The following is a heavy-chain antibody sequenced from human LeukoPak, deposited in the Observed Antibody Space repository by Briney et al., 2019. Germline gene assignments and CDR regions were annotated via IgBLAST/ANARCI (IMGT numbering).Heavy chain of an antibody. CDR1: GDSISSGDYY. V-gene: IGHV4-30-4*01. Sequence: SQTLSLTCTVTGDSISSGDYYWSWIRQPPGRGLECIGYIYNSGSTYYSPSLKSRLTISIDTSKNQFSLKLSSVTAADTALYYCVRGQYYDILTAYTHWGQGILVTVSS. D-gene: IGHD3-9*01. CDR2: IYNSGST. CDR3: VRGQYYDILTAYTH. J-gene: IGHJ4*02.